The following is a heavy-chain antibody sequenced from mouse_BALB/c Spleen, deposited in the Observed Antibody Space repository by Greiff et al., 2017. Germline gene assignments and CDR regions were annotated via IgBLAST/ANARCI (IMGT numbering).Heavy chain of an antibody. CDR2: ISNGGGST. V-gene: IGHV5-12-2*01. J-gene: IGHJ4*01. CDR3: ARHKDYYGNYNYAMDY. CDR1: GFTFSSYT. D-gene: IGHD2-1*01. Sequence: EVKLVESGGGLVQPGGSLKLSCAASGFTFSSYTMSWVRQTPEKRLEWVAYISNGGGSTYYPDTVKGRFTISRDNAKNTLYLQMSSLKSEDTAMYYCARHKDYYGNYNYAMDYWGQGTSVTVSS.